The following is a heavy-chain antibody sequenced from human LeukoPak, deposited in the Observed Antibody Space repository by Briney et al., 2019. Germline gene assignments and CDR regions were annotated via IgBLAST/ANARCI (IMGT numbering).Heavy chain of an antibody. CDR3: SRENGAFSPFGY. J-gene: IGHJ4*02. Sequence: NPSESLSRTCAVYGGSFSGYYWNWIRQPPGKGLEWIGEINHSGSTSYNPSLESRVTVSLDKSKNQLSLNLTSVTAADTAVYYCSRENGAFSPFGYWGQGTLVTVLS. CDR1: GGSFSGYY. D-gene: IGHD2-8*01. V-gene: IGHV4-34*01. CDR2: INHSGST.